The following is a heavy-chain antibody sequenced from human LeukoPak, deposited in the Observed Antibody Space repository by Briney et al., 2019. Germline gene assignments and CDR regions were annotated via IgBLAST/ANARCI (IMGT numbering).Heavy chain of an antibody. J-gene: IGHJ4*02. Sequence: GGSLRLSCVASGIDISYHYMGWVRQAPGKGLEWVSVIHTGGTTHYADSVKGRFTISKDTSNNTVYLQMNSVTVEDTAVYYCARDRYSGYDFGYWGQGTLVTVSS. V-gene: IGHV3-53*01. CDR3: ARDRYSGYDFGY. D-gene: IGHD5-12*01. CDR2: IHTGGTT. CDR1: GIDISYHY.